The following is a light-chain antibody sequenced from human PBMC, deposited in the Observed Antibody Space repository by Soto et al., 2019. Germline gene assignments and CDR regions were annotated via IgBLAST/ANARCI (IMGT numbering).Light chain of an antibody. Sequence: QSVRTQPPSVSGGPGQRVTISCTGSSSNIWAGYDVHWYQQLPGTAPKLLIYGNSNRPSGVPDRFSGSKSGTSASLAITGLQAEDEADYYCQSYDSSLSGLVFGTGTKLTVL. V-gene: IGLV1-40*01. J-gene: IGLJ1*01. CDR3: QSYDSSLSGLV. CDR1: SSNIWAGYD. CDR2: GNS.